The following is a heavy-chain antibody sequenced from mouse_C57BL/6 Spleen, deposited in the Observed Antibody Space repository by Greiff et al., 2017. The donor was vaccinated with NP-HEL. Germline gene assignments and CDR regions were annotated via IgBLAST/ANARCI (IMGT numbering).Heavy chain of an antibody. J-gene: IGHJ4*01. D-gene: IGHD4-1*01. CDR2: IWSGGST. CDR3: ARLTGSCYYAMDY. CDR1: GFSLTSYG. V-gene: IGHV2-2*01. Sequence: VQLQQSGPGLVQPSQSLSITCTVSGFSLTSYGVHWVRQSPGKGLEWLGVIWSGGSTDYNAAFISRLSISKDNSKSQVFFKMNSLQADDTAIYYCARLTGSCYYAMDYWGQGTSVTVSS.